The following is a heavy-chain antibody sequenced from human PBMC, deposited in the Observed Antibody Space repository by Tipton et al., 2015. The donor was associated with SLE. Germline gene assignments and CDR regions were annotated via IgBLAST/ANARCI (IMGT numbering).Heavy chain of an antibody. CDR1: GGSISSSNW. V-gene: IGHV4-4*02. D-gene: IGHD6-6*01. Sequence: TLSLTCAVSGGSISSSNWWSWVRQPPGKGLEWIGEIYHSGSTNYNPSLKSRVTISVDKSKNQFSLKLSSVTAADTAVYYCARESSSSLYYGMDVWGQGTTVTVSS. CDR2: IYHSGST. J-gene: IGHJ6*02. CDR3: ARESSSSLYYGMDV.